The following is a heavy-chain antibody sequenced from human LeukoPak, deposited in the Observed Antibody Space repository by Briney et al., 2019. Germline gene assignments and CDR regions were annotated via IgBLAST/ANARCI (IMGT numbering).Heavy chain of an antibody. V-gene: IGHV4-59*01. J-gene: IGHJ3*01. CDR3: ARGVLPDDAFDF. CDR2: IYYSGTT. CDR1: GGSISSYY. Sequence: SETLSLTCTVSGGSISSYYWSWIRQPPGKGLEWIGYIYYSGTTNYNPSLKSRVTISVDTSKNQFSLKLSSVTAADTAVYYCARGVLPDDAFDFWGQGTMVTVSS.